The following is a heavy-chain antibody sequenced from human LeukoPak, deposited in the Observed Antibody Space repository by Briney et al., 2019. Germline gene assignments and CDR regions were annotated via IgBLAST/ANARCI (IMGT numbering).Heavy chain of an antibody. CDR3: ASAGEYSSSSGRAYYFDS. V-gene: IGHV4-59*01. D-gene: IGHD6-6*01. J-gene: IGHJ4*02. Sequence: SETLSLTCTVSGASFRNYYWLWIRQPPGKGLEWIGFIFYSGNTNYNPSLKSRVSISADTSKNQFSLKLTSVTAADTAMYYCASAGEYSSSSGRAYYFDSWGQGTLVTVSS. CDR1: GASFRNYY. CDR2: IFYSGNT.